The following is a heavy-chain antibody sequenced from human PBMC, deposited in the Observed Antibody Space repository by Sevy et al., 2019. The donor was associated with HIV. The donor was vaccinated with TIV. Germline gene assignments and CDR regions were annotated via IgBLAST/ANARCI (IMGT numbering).Heavy chain of an antibody. Sequence: GGSLRLSCAASGFTVSSNYMSWVRQAPGKGLEWVSVIYSGGSTYYADSVKGRFTISRDNSKNTLYLHMNSLRAEDTAVYYCARDLSWVRGVITYNWFDPWGQGTLVTVSS. CDR3: ARDLSWVRGVITYNWFDP. J-gene: IGHJ5*02. CDR2: IYSGGST. CDR1: GFTVSSNY. D-gene: IGHD3-10*01. V-gene: IGHV3-53*01.